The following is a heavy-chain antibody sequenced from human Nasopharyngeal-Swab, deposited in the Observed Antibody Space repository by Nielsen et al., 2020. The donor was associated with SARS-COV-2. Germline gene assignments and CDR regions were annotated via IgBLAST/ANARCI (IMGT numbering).Heavy chain of an antibody. J-gene: IGHJ6*02. V-gene: IGHV3-21*01. D-gene: IGHD5-24*01. CDR1: GFTFSSYS. CDR3: AMTDGHKDPYHYYGMDV. Sequence: GESLKISCAASGFTFSSYSMNWVRQAPGKGLEWVSSISSSSSYIYYADSVKGRFTISRDNAKNSLYLQMNSLRAEDTAVYYCAMTDGHKDPYHYYGMDVWGQGTTVTVSS. CDR2: ISSSSSYI.